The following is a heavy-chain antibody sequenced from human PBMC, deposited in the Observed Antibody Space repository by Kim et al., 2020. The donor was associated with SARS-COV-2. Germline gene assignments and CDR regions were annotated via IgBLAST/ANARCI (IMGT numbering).Heavy chain of an antibody. CDR2: ISSSGSTI. CDR3: AGEDGYNFWPVY. CDR1: GFTFSDYY. J-gene: IGHJ4*02. Sequence: GGSLRLSCAASGFTFSDYYMSWIRQAPGMGLEWVSYISSSGSTIYYADSVKGRFTISRDNAKNSLYLQMNSLRAEDTAVYYCAGEDGYNFWPVYWGQGTLVTVSS. D-gene: IGHD5-12*01. V-gene: IGHV3-11*04.